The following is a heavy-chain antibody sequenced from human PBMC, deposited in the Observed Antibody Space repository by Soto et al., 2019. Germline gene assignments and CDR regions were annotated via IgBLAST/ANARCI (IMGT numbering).Heavy chain of an antibody. V-gene: IGHV3-74*03. J-gene: IGHJ4*02. CDR2: IDTDGSTRGT. CDR1: GFTFSGHW. D-gene: IGHD1-26*01. CDR3: ARGRGTYYADS. Sequence: EVRLMESGGALVPPGGSLRLSCEASGFTFSGHWMHWVRRAPGKGLVWVSHIDTDGSTRGTSYADSVKGRFTVSRDDSHDRLYLQMNDLRVEDTAVYYCARGRGTYYADSWGQGTLVTVSS.